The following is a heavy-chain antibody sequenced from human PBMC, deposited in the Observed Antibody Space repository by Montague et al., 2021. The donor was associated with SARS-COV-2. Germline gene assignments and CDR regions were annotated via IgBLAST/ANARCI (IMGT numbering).Heavy chain of an antibody. CDR1: GGSFNDYN. CDR3: ARGHQGINMLVVVMIGAEYSFDH. V-gene: IGHV4-34*01. J-gene: IGHJ4*02. CDR2: INHGGST. Sequence: SETLSLTCAVYGGSFNDYNWSWIRQPPGKGLEWIGEINHGGSTNYSPSLKSRVTISVDPSKNQFSLKLKSVTTADTAKYYCARGHQGINMLVVVMIGAEYSFDHWGPGSLVTVSS. D-gene: IGHD3-22*01.